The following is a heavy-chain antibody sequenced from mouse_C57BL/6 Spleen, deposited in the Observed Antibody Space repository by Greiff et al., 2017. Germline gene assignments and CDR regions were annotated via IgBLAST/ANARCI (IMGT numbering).Heavy chain of an antibody. CDR3: ARGKGGPDY. CDR1: GYTFTSYW. CDR2: IDPSDSYT. J-gene: IGHJ2*01. V-gene: IGHV1-59*01. Sequence: QVQLQQPGAELVRPGTSVKLSCKASGYTFTSYWMHWVKQRPGQGLEWIGVIDPSDSYTNYNQKFKGKATLTVDTSSSTAYMQLSSLTSEDSAVYYCARGKGGPDYWGQGTTLTVAS. D-gene: IGHD1-1*02.